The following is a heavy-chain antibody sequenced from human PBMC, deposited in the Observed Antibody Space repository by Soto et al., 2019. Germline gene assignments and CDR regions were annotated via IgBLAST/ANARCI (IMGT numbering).Heavy chain of an antibody. D-gene: IGHD3-10*01. CDR3: AREGYYYGSGSYYYRLGMDV. Sequence: NPSETLSLTCTVSGGSISSYYWSWIRQPAGKGLEWIGRIYTSGSTNYNPSLKSRVTMSVDTSKNQFSLKLSSVTAADTAVYYCAREGYYYGSGSYYYRLGMDVWGQGTTVTVSS. J-gene: IGHJ6*02. V-gene: IGHV4-4*07. CDR2: IYTSGST. CDR1: GGSISSYY.